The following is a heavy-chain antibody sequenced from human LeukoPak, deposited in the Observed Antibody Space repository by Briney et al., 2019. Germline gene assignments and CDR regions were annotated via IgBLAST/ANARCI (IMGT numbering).Heavy chain of an antibody. V-gene: IGHV4-59*01. CDR1: GGSISSYY. Sequence: SETLSLTCTVSGGSISSYYWSWIRQPPGKGLEWIGYIYYSGSTNYNPSLKSRVTISVDTSKNRFSLKLSSVTAADTAVYYCARVLPADNYDFWSGYPYYFDYWGQGTLVTVSS. J-gene: IGHJ4*02. CDR3: ARVLPADNYDFWSGYPYYFDY. CDR2: IYYSGST. D-gene: IGHD3-3*01.